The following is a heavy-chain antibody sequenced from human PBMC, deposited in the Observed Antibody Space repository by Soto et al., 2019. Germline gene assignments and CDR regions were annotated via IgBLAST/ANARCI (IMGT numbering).Heavy chain of an antibody. CDR2: ITPDGTTT. Sequence: GGSLRLSCAASGFTFSSSWMFWVRQAPEKGLVWISRITPDGTTTSYADSVKGRFTISRDNAKNTVYLQVNSLRAEDTAVYYCARGLASSPGYWGQGTLVTVSS. CDR1: GFTFSSSW. D-gene: IGHD2-2*01. V-gene: IGHV3-74*01. J-gene: IGHJ4*02. CDR3: ARGLASSPGY.